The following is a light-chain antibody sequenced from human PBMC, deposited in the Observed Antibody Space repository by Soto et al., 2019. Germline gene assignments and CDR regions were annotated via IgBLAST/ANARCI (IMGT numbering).Light chain of an antibody. J-gene: IGKJ4*01. Sequence: ESVLTQSPGTLSLSPVERVTLSCRASQTVRNNYLAWYQQKPGQAPRLLIYDASSRATGIPDRFSGGGSGTDFTLTISRLEPEDFAVYYCQQFSSYPLTFGGGTKVDIK. V-gene: IGKV3-20*01. CDR2: DAS. CDR3: QQFSSYPLT. CDR1: QTVRNNY.